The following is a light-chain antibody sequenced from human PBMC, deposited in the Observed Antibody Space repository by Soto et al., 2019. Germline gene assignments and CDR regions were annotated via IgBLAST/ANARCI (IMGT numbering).Light chain of an antibody. CDR1: SIDVGGYNY. V-gene: IGLV2-14*01. J-gene: IGLJ1*01. CDR2: DVT. CDR3: SSYTSSSTPYV. Sequence: QSVLTQPASVSGSPGPSITIYCPGTSIDVGGYNYVSWYQQHPVKAPKLMIYDVTNRPSGVSDRFSGSKSGNTASLTISGLQAEDEADYYCSSYTSSSTPYVFGTGTKVTVL.